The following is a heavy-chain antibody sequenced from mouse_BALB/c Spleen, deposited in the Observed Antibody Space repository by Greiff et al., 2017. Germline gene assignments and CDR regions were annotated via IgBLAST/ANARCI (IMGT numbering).Heavy chain of an antibody. Sequence: VQLQQSGAELVRPGTSVKVSCKASGYAFTNYLIEWVKQRPGQGLEWIGVINPGSGGTNYNEKFKGKATLTADKSSSTAYMQLSSLTSDDSAVYFCARSRDYGYFDYWGQGTTLTVSS. CDR3: ARSRDYGYFDY. D-gene: IGHD1-1*01. V-gene: IGHV1-54*01. CDR2: INPGSGGT. CDR1: GYAFTNYL. J-gene: IGHJ2*01.